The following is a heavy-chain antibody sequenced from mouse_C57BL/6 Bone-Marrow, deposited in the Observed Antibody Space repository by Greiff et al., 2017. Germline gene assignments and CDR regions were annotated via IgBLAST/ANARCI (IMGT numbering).Heavy chain of an antibody. CDR1: GFNIKDDY. CDR3: TSLGQGFDY. CDR2: IDPENGDT. D-gene: IGHD3-3*01. Sequence: VQLQQSGAELVRPGASVKLSCTASGFNIKDDYMHWVKQRPEQGLEWIGWIDPENGDTEYASKFQGKATITADTSSNTAYLQLGGLTSEDTAVYYCTSLGQGFDYWGQGTTLTVSS. J-gene: IGHJ2*01. V-gene: IGHV14-4*01.